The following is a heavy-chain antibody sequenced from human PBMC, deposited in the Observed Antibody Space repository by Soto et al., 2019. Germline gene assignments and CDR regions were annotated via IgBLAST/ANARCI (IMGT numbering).Heavy chain of an antibody. CDR3: ARGRYCLTGRCFPNWFDS. D-gene: IGHD2-15*01. Sequence: SETLSLTCSVSGDSISNLDYFWAWIRQPPGQALEYIGYIYKSATTYYNPSFESRVAISLDTSKSQFSLTVTSVTAADTAVYFCARGRYCLTGRCFPNWFDSWGQGALVTVSS. CDR1: GDSISNLDYF. J-gene: IGHJ5*01. CDR2: IYKSATT. V-gene: IGHV4-30-4*01.